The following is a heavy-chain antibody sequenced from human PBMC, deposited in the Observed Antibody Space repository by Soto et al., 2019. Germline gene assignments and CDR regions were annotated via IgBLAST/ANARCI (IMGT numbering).Heavy chain of an antibody. CDR3: ARGQLWSAVY. Sequence: GGSLRLSCAASGFTFSSYAMHWVRQAPGKGLEWVAVISYDGSNKYYADSVKGRFTISRDNSKNTLYLQMNSLRAEDTAVYYCARGQLWSAVYWGQGTLGTVSS. D-gene: IGHD3-3*01. V-gene: IGHV3-30-3*01. CDR1: GFTFSSYA. CDR2: ISYDGSNK. J-gene: IGHJ4*02.